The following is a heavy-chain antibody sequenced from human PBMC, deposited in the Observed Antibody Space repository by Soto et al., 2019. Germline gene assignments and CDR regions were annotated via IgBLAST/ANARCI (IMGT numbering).Heavy chain of an antibody. D-gene: IGHD5-18*01. Sequence: SETLSLTCAVSGGSISSSNWWSWVRQPPGKGLEWIGEIYHSGSTNYNPSLKSRVTISVDKSKNQFSLKLSSVTAADTAVYYCARVTAGYSYAGYYYYYGMDVWGQGTTVTVYS. CDR1: GGSISSSNW. CDR2: IYHSGST. CDR3: ARVTAGYSYAGYYYYYGMDV. J-gene: IGHJ6*02. V-gene: IGHV4-4*02.